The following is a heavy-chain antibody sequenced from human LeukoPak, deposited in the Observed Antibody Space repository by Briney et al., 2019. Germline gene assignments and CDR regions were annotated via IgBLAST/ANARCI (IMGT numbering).Heavy chain of an antibody. J-gene: IGHJ6*03. D-gene: IGHD2-2*02. Sequence: SVKVSCKASGGTFSSYAISWVRQAPGQGLEWMGGIIPIFGTANYAQKFQGRVTITTDESTSTAYMELSSLRSDDTTVYYCARDRIVVVPAAIEYYYYYMDVWGKGTTVTVSS. CDR2: IIPIFGTA. V-gene: IGHV1-69*05. CDR3: ARDRIVVVPAAIEYYYYYMDV. CDR1: GGTFSSYA.